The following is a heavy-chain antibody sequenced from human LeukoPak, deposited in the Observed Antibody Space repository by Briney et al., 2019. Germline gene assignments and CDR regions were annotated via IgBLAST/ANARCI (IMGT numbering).Heavy chain of an antibody. V-gene: IGHV3-23*01. CDR1: GFTVSSYA. Sequence: GGSLRLSCAASGFTVSSYAMSWVRQAPGKGLEWVSAISGSGGSTYYADSVKGRFTISRDNSKNTLYLQMNSLRAEDTAVYYCAPGGLRFLEWLDDFDYWGQGTLVTVSS. CDR2: ISGSGGST. CDR3: APGGLRFLEWLDDFDY. D-gene: IGHD3-3*01. J-gene: IGHJ4*02.